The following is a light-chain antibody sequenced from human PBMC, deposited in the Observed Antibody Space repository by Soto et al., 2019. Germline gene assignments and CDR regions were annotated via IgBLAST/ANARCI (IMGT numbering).Light chain of an antibody. CDR3: GTWDHSLGEVV. CDR2: VNN. Sequence: QSVLTQPPSVSAAPGQTVTITCSGTYSNIGNNFVSWYQQLPGTAPRLLIYVNNNRPSGISDRFSGSKPGTSATLDITGLQTGDEADYYCGTWDHSLGEVVFGGGTKLTVL. V-gene: IGLV1-51*01. CDR1: YSNIGNNF. J-gene: IGLJ2*01.